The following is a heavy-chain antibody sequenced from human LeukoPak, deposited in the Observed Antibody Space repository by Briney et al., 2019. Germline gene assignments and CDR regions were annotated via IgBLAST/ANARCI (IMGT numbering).Heavy chain of an antibody. CDR3: ARDPGQVYYYVWGSYLSDY. J-gene: IGHJ4*02. V-gene: IGHV3-30-3*01. CDR2: ISYDGGNK. D-gene: IGHD3-16*02. Sequence: GGSLRLSCAASGFTFSSYAMRWVRQAPGKGLEWVAVISYDGGNKYYADSVKGRFTISRDNSKNTLYLQMNSLRTEDTAVYYCARDPGQVYYYVWGSYLSDYWGQGTLVTVSS. CDR1: GFTFSSYA.